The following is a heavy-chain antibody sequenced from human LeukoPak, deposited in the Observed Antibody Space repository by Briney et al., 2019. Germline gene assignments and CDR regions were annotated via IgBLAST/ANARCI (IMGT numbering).Heavy chain of an antibody. J-gene: IGHJ3*02. Sequence: PSETLSLTCTVSGDSIGSSSYYWGWIRQPPGKGLEWIGSIYYSGNTYYNPSLKSRVTISVDTSKNEFSLKLSSVTAADTAVYYCARESDYDILTGYYVDAFDIWGQGTMVTVSS. V-gene: IGHV4-39*07. CDR2: IYYSGNT. CDR3: ARESDYDILTGYYVDAFDI. D-gene: IGHD3-9*01. CDR1: GDSIGSSSYY.